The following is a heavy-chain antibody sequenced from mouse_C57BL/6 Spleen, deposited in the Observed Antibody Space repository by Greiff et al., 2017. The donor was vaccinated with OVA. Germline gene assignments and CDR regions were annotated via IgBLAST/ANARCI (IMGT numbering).Heavy chain of an antibody. CDR2: ISSGGSYT. CDR3: ARELVYFDY. Sequence: DVKLVESGGDLVKPGGSLKLSCAASGFTFSSYGMSWVRQTPDKRLEWVATISSGGSYTYYPDSVKGRFTISRDNAKNTLYLQMSSLKSEDTAMYYCARELVYFDYWGQGTTLTVSS. CDR1: GFTFSSYG. J-gene: IGHJ2*01. V-gene: IGHV5-6*02.